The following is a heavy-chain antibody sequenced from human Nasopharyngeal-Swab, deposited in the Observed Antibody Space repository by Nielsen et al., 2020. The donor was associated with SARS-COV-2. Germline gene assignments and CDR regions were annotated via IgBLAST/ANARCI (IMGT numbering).Heavy chain of an antibody. CDR3: AKAEDTAMVTVDY. V-gene: IGHV3-23*01. CDR2: ISGSGGST. J-gene: IGHJ4*02. CDR1: GFTSSSYA. D-gene: IGHD5-18*01. Sequence: GESLKISCAASGFTSSSYAMSWVRQAPGKGLEWVSAISGSGGSTYYADSVKGRFTISRDNSKNTLYLQMNSLRAEDTAVYYCAKAEDTAMVTVDYWGQGTLVTVSS.